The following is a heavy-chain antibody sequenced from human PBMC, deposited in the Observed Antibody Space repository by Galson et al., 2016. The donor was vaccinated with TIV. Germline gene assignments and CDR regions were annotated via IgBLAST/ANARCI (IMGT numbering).Heavy chain of an antibody. CDR1: GGSFSNLG. Sequence: SVKVSCKASGGSFSNLGLNWVRQAPGQGLEWLGEIIPGFGTVRYAQKFQARVTITADESATTSVMELSSLTSDDTAVYYCARTSYTPMGYWGQGTLVTVSS. D-gene: IGHD5-18*01. V-gene: IGHV1-69*13. CDR3: ARTSYTPMGY. J-gene: IGHJ4*01. CDR2: IIPGFGTV.